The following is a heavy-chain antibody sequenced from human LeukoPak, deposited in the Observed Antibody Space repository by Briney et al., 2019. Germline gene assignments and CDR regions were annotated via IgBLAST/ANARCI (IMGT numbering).Heavy chain of an antibody. Sequence: PSETLSRTCTVSGGSISTYYWNWIRQPPGKGLEWIGYIYSTGSTTYNPSLKSRVTMSVDMSKNQFSLKVTSVTAADTAVFFCARDPSGHGYFDYWGQGMLVTV. CDR2: IYSTGST. D-gene: IGHD6-25*01. CDR3: ARDPSGHGYFDY. V-gene: IGHV4-59*12. J-gene: IGHJ4*02. CDR1: GGSISTYY.